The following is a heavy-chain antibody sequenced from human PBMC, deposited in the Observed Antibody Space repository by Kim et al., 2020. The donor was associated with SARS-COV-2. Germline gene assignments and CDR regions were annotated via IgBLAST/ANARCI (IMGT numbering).Heavy chain of an antibody. V-gene: IGHV3-33*06. J-gene: IGHJ4*02. Sequence: GGSLRLSCAASGFTFSSYGMHWVRQAPGKGLEWVAVIWYDGSNKYYADSVKGLFTISRDNSKNTLYLQMNSLRAEDTAVYYCAKDGSRRVGATMSDYWGQGTLVTVSP. CDR1: GFTFSSYG. CDR3: AKDGSRRVGATMSDY. CDR2: IWYDGSNK. D-gene: IGHD1-26*01.